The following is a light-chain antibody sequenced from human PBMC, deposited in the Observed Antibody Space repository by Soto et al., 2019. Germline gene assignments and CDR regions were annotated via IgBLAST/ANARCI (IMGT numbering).Light chain of an antibody. Sequence: EIVLTQSPATLSLSPGERATLSCRASQTVSSSYLAWYRQKPGLAPTPLIYDASSRAAGIPDRFSGSGSETDFTLIISRVEPEDFAVYYCQQYGTSPITFGQGTRLEIK. CDR1: QTVSSSY. CDR3: QQYGTSPIT. J-gene: IGKJ5*01. CDR2: DAS. V-gene: IGKV3D-20*01.